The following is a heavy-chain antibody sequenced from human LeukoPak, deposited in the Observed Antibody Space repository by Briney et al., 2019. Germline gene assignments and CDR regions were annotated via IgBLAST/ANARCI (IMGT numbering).Heavy chain of an antibody. V-gene: IGHV4-39*01. CDR3: ARQAKKGLAFDY. Sequence: SETQSLTCTVSGGSISSSSYYWGWIRQPPGKGLEWIESIYYSGSTYYNPSLKSRVTISVDTSKNQFSLKLSSVTAADTAVYYCARQAKKGLAFDYWGQGTLVTVSS. CDR2: IYYSGST. D-gene: IGHD3/OR15-3a*01. J-gene: IGHJ4*02. CDR1: GGSISSSSYY.